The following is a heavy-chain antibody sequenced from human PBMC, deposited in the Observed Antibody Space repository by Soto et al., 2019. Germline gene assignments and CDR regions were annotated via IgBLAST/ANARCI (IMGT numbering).Heavy chain of an antibody. V-gene: IGHV3-73*01. CDR1: GLTFSGSA. CDR3: TRHSCPAAHHYHYYRMYV. J-gene: IGHJ6*02. CDR2: IRRKANSYAT. Sequence: GGPLRLSCAASGLTFSGSALHLVRQASGKGLEWVGRIRRKANSYATAYAASVKGRFPISRDESKNTAYLQMNSLKTEDTAVYYCTRHSCPAAHHYHYYRMYVPAQRSTVTGSS. D-gene: IGHD2-15*01.